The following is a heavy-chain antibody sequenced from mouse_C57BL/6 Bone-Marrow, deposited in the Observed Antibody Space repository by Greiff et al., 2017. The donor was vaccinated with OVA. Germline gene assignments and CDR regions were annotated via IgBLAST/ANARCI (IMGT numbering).Heavy chain of an antibody. CDR3: SRKGDYGSSQRYWYFDV. V-gene: IGHV2-9-1*01. CDR1: GFSLTSYA. CDR2: IWTGGGT. D-gene: IGHD1-1*01. Sequence: VQLQQSGPGLVAPSQSLSITCTVSGFSLTSYAISWVRQPPGKGLEWLGVIWTGGGTNYNSALKSRLSISKDNSNSQVFLKMNSLQTEDTARYYCSRKGDYGSSQRYWYFDVWGTGTTVTVSS. J-gene: IGHJ1*03.